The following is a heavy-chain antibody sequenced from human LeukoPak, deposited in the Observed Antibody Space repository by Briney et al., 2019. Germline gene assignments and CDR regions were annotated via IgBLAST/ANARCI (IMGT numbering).Heavy chain of an antibody. J-gene: IGHJ4*02. CDR1: AFSLNAYN. CDR2: ISYTGTYI. V-gene: IGHV3-21*04. CDR3: VRDRGTYRPIDY. D-gene: IGHD1-26*01. Sequence: GGSLRLSCAASAFSLNAYNMNWVRQAPGKGLEWVSSISYTGTYIYYADSVKGRFTISRDNAQNSLYLQMNSLRAEDMAIYYCVRDRGTYRPIDYWGQGTLVTVSS.